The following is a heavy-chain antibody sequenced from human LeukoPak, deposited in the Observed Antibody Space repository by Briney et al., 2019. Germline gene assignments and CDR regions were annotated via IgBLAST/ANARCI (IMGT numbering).Heavy chain of an antibody. J-gene: IGHJ4*02. D-gene: IGHD3-22*01. CDR3: SRDRCYYDSSGYSHRLDY. CDR1: GVSISSYY. CDR2: IYTSGST. V-gene: IGHV4-4*07. Sequence: SETLSLTCTVSGVSISSYYWSWIRQPAGKGLEWIGRIYTSGSTNYNPSLKSRVTMSVDTSKNQFSLKLSSVTAADTAVYYCSRDRCYYDSSGYSHRLDYWGQGTLVTVSS.